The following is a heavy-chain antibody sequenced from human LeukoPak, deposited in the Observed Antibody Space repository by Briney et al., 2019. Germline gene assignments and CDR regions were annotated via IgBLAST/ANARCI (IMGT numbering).Heavy chain of an antibody. Sequence: SQTLSLTCAISGDSVSSNSAAWNWIGQSPSRGLEWLGSTYYRSKWYNDYAVSVKSRITINPDTSKNQFSLQLNSVTPEDTAVYYCARDRYYYDSNGYYSDPLDCWGQGTLVTVSS. V-gene: IGHV6-1*01. D-gene: IGHD3-22*01. CDR1: GDSVSSNSAA. J-gene: IGHJ4*02. CDR3: ARDRYYYDSNGYYSDPLDC. CDR2: TYYRSKWYN.